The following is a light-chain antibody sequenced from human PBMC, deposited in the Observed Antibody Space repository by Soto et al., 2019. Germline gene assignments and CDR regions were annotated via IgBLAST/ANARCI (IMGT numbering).Light chain of an antibody. J-gene: IGKJ1*01. CDR1: QSVIIN. CDR2: GAS. Sequence: DIVMTQSPDSLAVSLGESATINCKSSQSVIINLAWYQQKPGQAPRLLIYGASTRATGIPARFSGSGSGTEFTLTISSLQSEDFAVYYCQQYNNWPTWTFGQGTKVDIK. CDR3: QQYNNWPTWT. V-gene: IGKV3-15*01.